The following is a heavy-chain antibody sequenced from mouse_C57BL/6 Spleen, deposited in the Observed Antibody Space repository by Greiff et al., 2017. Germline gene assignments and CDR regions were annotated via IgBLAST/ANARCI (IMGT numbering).Heavy chain of an antibody. CDR1: GYAFSSSW. Sequence: QVQLQQSGPELVKPGASVKISCKASGYAFSSSWMNWVKQRPGKGLEWIGRIYPGDGDTNYNGKFKGKATLTADKSSSTAYMQLSSLTSEDSAVYCCARGGYWDDYFDYWGQGTTLTVSA. V-gene: IGHV1-82*01. CDR2: IYPGDGDT. J-gene: IGHJ2*01. D-gene: IGHD4-1*01. CDR3: ARGGYWDDYFDY.